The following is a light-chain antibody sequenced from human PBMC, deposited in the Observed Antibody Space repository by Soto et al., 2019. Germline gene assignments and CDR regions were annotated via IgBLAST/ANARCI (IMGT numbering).Light chain of an antibody. Sequence: QSALTQPPSEYGYPGQSVTISCTGTSIDVGGYNFVSWYQQHPGKAPKLMIYEVTKRPSGVPDRFSGSKSGNTASLTVSGLQGEDEADYYCTSYEGSNLPVGFGGGTKLPV. CDR2: EVT. CDR3: TSYEGSNLPVG. CDR1: SIDVGGYNF. J-gene: IGLJ2*01. V-gene: IGLV2-8*01.